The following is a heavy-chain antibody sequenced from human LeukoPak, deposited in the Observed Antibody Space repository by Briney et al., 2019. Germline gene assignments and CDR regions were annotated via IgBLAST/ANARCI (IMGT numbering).Heavy chain of an antibody. CDR2: ISYDGSNK. D-gene: IGHD6-13*01. J-gene: IGHJ4*02. CDR1: GFTFSNYA. Sequence: TGGSLRLSCAASGFTFSNYAMHWVRQAPGKGLEWVAVISYDGSNKYYADSVKGRFTISRDNSKNTLYLQMNSLRAEDTAVYYCARGARYTTIWYSHDYWGQGTLVTVSS. V-gene: IGHV3-30-3*01. CDR3: ARGARYTTIWYSHDY.